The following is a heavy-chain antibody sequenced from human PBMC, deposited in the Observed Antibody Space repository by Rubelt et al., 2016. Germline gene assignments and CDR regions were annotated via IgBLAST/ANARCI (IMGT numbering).Heavy chain of an antibody. J-gene: IGHJ4*02. CDR3: ARYTGKGPPMVLPFDS. D-gene: IGHD4/OR15-4a*01. CDR2: ISYDGSNK. Sequence: KGLEWVAVISYDGSNKYYADSVKGRFTISRDNSKNTLALQMNSLRAEDTAVYYCARYTGKGPPMVLPFDSWGQGTLVTVSS. V-gene: IGHV3-33*05.